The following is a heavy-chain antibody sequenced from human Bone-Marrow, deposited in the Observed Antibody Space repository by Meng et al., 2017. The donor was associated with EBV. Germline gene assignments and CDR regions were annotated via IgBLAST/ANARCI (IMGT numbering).Heavy chain of an antibody. CDR2: IKHSGST. J-gene: IGHJ4*02. CDR1: GGSLSGFS. V-gene: IGHV4-34*01. CDR3: ARATGGSTGYFR. D-gene: IGHD3-9*01. Sequence: QLQRQQWGAGLLKPSETLSLTCVVNGGSLSGFSWSWIRQAPGKGLEWIGEIKHSGSTNYNPSLKNRVTISVDPSKNQFSLRLSSVTAADTAVYYCARATGGSTGYFRWGQGTLVTVSS.